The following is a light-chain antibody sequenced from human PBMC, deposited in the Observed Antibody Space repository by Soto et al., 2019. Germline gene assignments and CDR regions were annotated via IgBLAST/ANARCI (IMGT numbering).Light chain of an antibody. CDR3: QTWGTGIQV. J-gene: IGLJ1*01. CDR1: SGHSSYA. V-gene: IGLV4-69*01. CDR2: LNSDGSH. Sequence: QLVLTQSPSASASLGASVKLTCTRSSGHSSYAIAWHQQQPEKGPRYLMKLNSDGSHSKGGGIPGRFSGSSSGAERYLTIARHHSEEADDYYCQTWGTGIQVFGTGTKLTVL.